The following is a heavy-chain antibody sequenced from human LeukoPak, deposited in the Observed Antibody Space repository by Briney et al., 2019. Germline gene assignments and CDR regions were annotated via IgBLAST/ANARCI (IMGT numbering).Heavy chain of an antibody. D-gene: IGHD3-16*01. CDR1: GGTFSSYA. CDR2: IIPIFGTA. Sequence: ASVKVSCKASGGTFSSYAISWVRQAPGQGLEWMGGIIPIFGTANYAQKFQGRVTITADKSTSTAYMELSSLRSEDTAVYYCARDTYSVGAFDIWGQGTMVTVSS. J-gene: IGHJ3*02. V-gene: IGHV1-69*06. CDR3: ARDTYSVGAFDI.